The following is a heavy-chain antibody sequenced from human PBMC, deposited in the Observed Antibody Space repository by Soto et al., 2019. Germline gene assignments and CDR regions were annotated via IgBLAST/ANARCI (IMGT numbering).Heavy chain of an antibody. J-gene: IGHJ4*02. CDR2: IKQDGSEK. D-gene: IGHD2-15*01. V-gene: IGHV3-7*03. CDR3: ARIRGRYCSGGSCKKSDY. CDR1: GFTFSSYW. Sequence: GGSLRLSCAASGFTFSSYWMSWVRQAPGKGLEWVANIKQDGSEKYYVDSVKGRFTISRDNAKNSLYLQMNSLRAEDTAVYYCARIRGRYCSGGSCKKSDYSGQGTLVTVSS.